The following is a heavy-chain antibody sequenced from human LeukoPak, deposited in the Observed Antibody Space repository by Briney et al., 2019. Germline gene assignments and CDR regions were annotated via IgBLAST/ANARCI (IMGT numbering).Heavy chain of an antibody. CDR2: IYTSGST. CDR3: ARDRGSSWSTHYYFGMDV. CDR1: GYSISSGYY. J-gene: IGHJ6*02. Sequence: SETLSLTCTVSGYSISSGYYWGWIRQPPGKGLEWIGRIYTSGSTNYNPSLKGRVTMSVDTSKNRFSLKLSSVTAADTAVYYCARDRGSSWSTHYYFGMDVWGQGTTVTVSS. D-gene: IGHD6-13*01. V-gene: IGHV4-38-2*02.